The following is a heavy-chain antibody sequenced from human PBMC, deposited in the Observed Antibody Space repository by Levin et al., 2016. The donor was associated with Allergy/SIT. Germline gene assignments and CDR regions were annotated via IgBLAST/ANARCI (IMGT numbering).Heavy chain of an antibody. CDR3: ARVVTIFGVVANYFDY. J-gene: IGHJ4*02. CDR1: GGSFSGYY. V-gene: IGHV4-34*01. CDR2: INHSGST. D-gene: IGHD3-3*01. Sequence: SETLSLTCAVYGGSFSGYYWSWIRQPPGKGLEWIGEINHSGSTNYNPSLKSRVTISVDTSKNQFSLKLSSVTAADTAVYYCARVVTIFGVVANYFDYWGQGTLVTVSS.